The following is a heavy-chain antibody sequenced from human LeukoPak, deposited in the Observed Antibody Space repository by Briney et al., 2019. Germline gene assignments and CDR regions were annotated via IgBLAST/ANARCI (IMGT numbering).Heavy chain of an antibody. CDR1: GYTFTNYY. D-gene: IGHD7-27*01. CDR2: INPSGGST. CDR3: ARAQGPNWGSRGYFDY. J-gene: IGHJ4*02. V-gene: IGHV1-46*01. Sequence: GASVKVSCKASGYTFTNYYMHWVRQAPGQGLEWMGIINPSGGSTNYAQKFQGRVTMTRDTSTSTVYMELSSLRSEDTAVYYCARAQGPNWGSRGYFDYWGQGTLVTVSS.